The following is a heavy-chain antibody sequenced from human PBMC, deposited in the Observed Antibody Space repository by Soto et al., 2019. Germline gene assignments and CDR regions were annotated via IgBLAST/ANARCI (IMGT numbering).Heavy chain of an antibody. J-gene: IGHJ4*02. D-gene: IGHD3-22*01. V-gene: IGHV4-39*01. CDR3: ARNGNYYASSGYSDY. CDR2: IYYSGST. CDR1: GGSISSSSYY. Sequence: SETLSLTCTVSGGSISSSSYYWGWIRQPPGKGLEWIGSIYYSGSTYYNPSLKSRVTISVDTSKNQFSLKLSSVTAADTAVYYCARNGNYYASSGYSDYWGQVTLVTVS.